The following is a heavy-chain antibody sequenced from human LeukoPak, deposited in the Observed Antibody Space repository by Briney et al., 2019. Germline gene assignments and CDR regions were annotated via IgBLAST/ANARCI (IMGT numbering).Heavy chain of an antibody. CDR2: IFTSDSSI. V-gene: IGHV3-48*03. J-gene: IGHJ4*02. Sequence: GGSLRLSCAASGFSIINYGMTWVRQAPGEGREWVAYIFTSDSSIFFADSVRGRFTISGDNAKNALYLQMNSLRAEDTGVYFCARAHGLTYFDSWGQGTLVTVSS. D-gene: IGHD3-16*01. CDR3: ARAHGLTYFDS. CDR1: GFSIINYG.